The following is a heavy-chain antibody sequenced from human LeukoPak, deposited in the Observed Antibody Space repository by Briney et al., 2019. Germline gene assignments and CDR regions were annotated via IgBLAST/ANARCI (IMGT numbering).Heavy chain of an antibody. D-gene: IGHD3-16*01. CDR2: IYYSGST. V-gene: IGHV4-31*03. CDR1: GGSISSGGYY. J-gene: IGHJ5*02. CDR3: ARGGWGLLSNWFDP. Sequence: SETLSLTCTVSGGSISSGGYYWSWIRQHPGKGLEWIGYIYYSGSTYYNPSLKSRVTISVDTSKNQFSLKLSSVTAADTAVYYCARGGWGLLSNWFDPWGQGTLVTVSS.